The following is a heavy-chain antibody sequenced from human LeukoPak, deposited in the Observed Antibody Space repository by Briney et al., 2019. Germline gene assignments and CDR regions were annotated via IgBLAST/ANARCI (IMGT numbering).Heavy chain of an antibody. CDR1: GFSLSSYS. CDR3: AKGDLDWLLEEN. V-gene: IGHV3-23*01. Sequence: GESLRLSCAAYGFSLSSYSTSWVRQAPGGGREWVSAISGSGGSTYYADSVKGRFTNSRDNSKNTLYQQMNRLRAEDTAVYYCAKGDLDWLLEENWGQGTLVTVSS. J-gene: IGHJ4*02. D-gene: IGHD3-9*01. CDR2: ISGSGGST.